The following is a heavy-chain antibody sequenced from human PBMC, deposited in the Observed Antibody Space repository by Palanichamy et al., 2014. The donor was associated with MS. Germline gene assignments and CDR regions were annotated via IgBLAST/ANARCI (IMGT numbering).Heavy chain of an antibody. V-gene: IGHV3-7*01. CDR1: GFSFSSSW. Sequence: EVQLVESGGGLVQPGGSLRLSCGASGFSFSSSWMTWVRQAPGKGLEWVANINQDGSEKYYVDSVKGRFTISRDNAKNSLYLQMNSLRGEDTAVYYCARDRCCKSWHYDLWGRGTLVTVSS. D-gene: IGHD2/OR15-2a*01. CDR2: INQDGSEK. CDR3: ARDRCCKSWHYDL. J-gene: IGHJ2*01.